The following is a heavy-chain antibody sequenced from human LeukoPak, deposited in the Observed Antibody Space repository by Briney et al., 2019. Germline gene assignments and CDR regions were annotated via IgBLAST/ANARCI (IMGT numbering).Heavy chain of an antibody. CDR3: ARHGPDLTTVKGLAYDY. CDR2: IFFSGTT. D-gene: IGHD4-17*01. CDR1: GGPISRSGYY. J-gene: IGHJ4*02. V-gene: IGHV4-39*01. Sequence: PSETLSLTCTVSGGPISRSGYYWGWIRQPPGKGLEWIASIFFSGTTYYTPSLKSRLTISVDTSKNQFSLQLSSVTAADTAVYYCARHGPDLTTVKGLAYDYWGQGTLVTVSP.